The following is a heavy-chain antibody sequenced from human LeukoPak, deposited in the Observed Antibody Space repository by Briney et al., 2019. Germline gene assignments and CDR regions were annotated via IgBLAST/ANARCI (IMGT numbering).Heavy chain of an antibody. V-gene: IGHV6-1*01. CDR3: ARAAGGRSPLDY. D-gene: IGHD1-26*01. CDR2: TYYRSNWYN. CDR1: GDSFSSNSAT. Sequence: SQTLSLTCAVSGDSFSSNSATWNWLRQSPSRGLEWLGRTYYRSNWYNNYAVSVQSRITINPDTSKNQFSLHLNSVTPEDTALYYCARAAGGRSPLDYWGQGTLVTVSS. J-gene: IGHJ4*02.